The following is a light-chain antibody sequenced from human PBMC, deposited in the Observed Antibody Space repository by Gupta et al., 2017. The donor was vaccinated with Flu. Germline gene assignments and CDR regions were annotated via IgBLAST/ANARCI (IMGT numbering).Light chain of an antibody. CDR3: QQSNNCPYT. CDR1: QSIRSN. CDR2: AAS. J-gene: IGKJ4*01. V-gene: IGKV1-39*01. Sequence: PTSLSASVGERVTSTCRASQSIRSNINWYQQKPGKAPRLLIYAASNWESGVPARFSGSGSGTEFTLTISSLQSEDFATYYCQQSNNCPYTFGRGTKVEIK.